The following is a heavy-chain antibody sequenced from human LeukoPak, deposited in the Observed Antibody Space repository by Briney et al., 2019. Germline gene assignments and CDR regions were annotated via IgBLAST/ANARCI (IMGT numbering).Heavy chain of an antibody. CDR1: GFPFSSYG. V-gene: IGHV3-33*03. CDR2: LVYDERN. Sequence: PGGSLRLSCAASGFPFSSYGMHWVRQAPGEGLEWVARLVYDERNDYANSVKGRFTISRDNAKNSLYLQMSNLRAEDTAVYFCARGGGLDVWGQGATVTVSS. CDR3: ARGGGLDV. D-gene: IGHD3-16*01. J-gene: IGHJ6*02.